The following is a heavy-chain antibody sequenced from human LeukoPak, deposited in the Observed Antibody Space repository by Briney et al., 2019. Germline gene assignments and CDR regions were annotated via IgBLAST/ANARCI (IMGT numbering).Heavy chain of an antibody. V-gene: IGHV1-2*04. CDR1: GYTFTGYY. CDR3: ARGLLTRSGWFDP. J-gene: IGHJ5*02. Sequence: GASVKVSCKASGYTFTGYYMHWVRQAPGQGLEWMGWINPNSGGTNYAQKFQGWVTMTRDTSISTAYMELSRLRSDDMAVYYCARGLLTRSGWFDPWGQGTLVTVSS. CDR2: INPNSGGT. D-gene: IGHD1-1*01.